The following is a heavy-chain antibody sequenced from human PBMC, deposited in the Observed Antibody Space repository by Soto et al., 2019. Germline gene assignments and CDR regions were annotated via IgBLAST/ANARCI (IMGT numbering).Heavy chain of an antibody. Sequence: GESLKISCKGSGYSFTSYWIGWVRQMPGKGLEWMGIMYPGDSDIRHSPSFQGQVTISADKSISTAYVQWSSLKASDTAIYYCARGITMVRGVIYFDNWGQGTLVTVS. D-gene: IGHD3-10*01. CDR2: MYPGDSDI. J-gene: IGHJ4*02. CDR3: ARGITMVRGVIYFDN. CDR1: GYSFTSYW. V-gene: IGHV5-51*01.